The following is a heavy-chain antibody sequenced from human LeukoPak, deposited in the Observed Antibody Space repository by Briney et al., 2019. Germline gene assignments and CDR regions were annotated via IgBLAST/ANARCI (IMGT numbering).Heavy chain of an antibody. V-gene: IGHV1-24*01. D-gene: IGHD3-22*01. CDR3: ATGYLGYYYDSSGLT. J-gene: IGHJ5*02. CDR1: GYTLTELS. CDR2: FDPEDGET. Sequence: ASVKVSCKVSGYTLTELSMHWVRQAPGKGLEWMGGFDPEDGETIYAQKFQGRVTMTEDTSTDTAYMELSSQRSEDTAVYYCATGYLGYYYDSSGLTWGQGTLVTVSS.